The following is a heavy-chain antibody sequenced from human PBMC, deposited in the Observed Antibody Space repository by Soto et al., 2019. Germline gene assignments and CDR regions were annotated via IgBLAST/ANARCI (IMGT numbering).Heavy chain of an antibody. D-gene: IGHD6-19*01. CDR3: AKAGGYSSGIDKPGDY. V-gene: IGHV3-23*01. CDR2: ISGSGGST. Sequence: GGSLRLSCAASGFSFSSYAMSWVRQAPGKGLEWVSAISGSGGSTYYADSVKGRFTISRDNSKNTLYLQMNSLRAEDTAVYYSAKAGGYSSGIDKPGDYWGQGTLVTVSS. CDR1: GFSFSSYA. J-gene: IGHJ4*02.